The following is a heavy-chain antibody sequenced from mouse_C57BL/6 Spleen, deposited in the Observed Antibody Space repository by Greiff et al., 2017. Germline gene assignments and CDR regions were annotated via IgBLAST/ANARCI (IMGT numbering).Heavy chain of an antibody. CDR1: GYTFTSYW. V-gene: IGHV1-72*01. CDR3: ARDSSGYDFDD. Sequence: VKLLEPGAELVKPGASVKLSCKASGYTFTSYWMHWVKQRPGRGLEWIGRIDPNSGGTKYNEKFKSKATLTVDKPSSTAYMQLSSLTAADSAVYYCARDSSGYDFDDWGQGTTRTVSS. D-gene: IGHD3-2*02. J-gene: IGHJ2*01. CDR2: IDPNSGGT.